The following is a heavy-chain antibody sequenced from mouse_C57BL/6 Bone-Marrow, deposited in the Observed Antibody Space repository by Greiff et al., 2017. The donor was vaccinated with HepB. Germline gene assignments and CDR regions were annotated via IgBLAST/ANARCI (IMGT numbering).Heavy chain of an antibody. V-gene: IGHV5-4*01. CDR3: ARNYGYDDYFDY. CDR2: ISDGGSYT. Sequence: EVHLVESGGGLVKPGGSLKLSCAASGFTFSSYAMSWVRQTPEKRLEWVATISDGGSYTYYPDNVKGRFTISRDNAKNNLYLQMSHLKSEDTAMYYCARNYGYDDYFDYWGQGTTLTVSS. J-gene: IGHJ2*01. D-gene: IGHD2-2*01. CDR1: GFTFSSYA.